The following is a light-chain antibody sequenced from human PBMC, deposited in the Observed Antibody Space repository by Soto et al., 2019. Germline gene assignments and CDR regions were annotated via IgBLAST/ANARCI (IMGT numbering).Light chain of an antibody. CDR3: QQTYGPSEIT. CDR1: QSINWY. V-gene: IGKV1-39*01. J-gene: IGKJ5*01. CDR2: GAS. Sequence: DIQMTQSPSXLXAXXGXXXTXXCRXSQSINWYLNWYQQKPGKAPNLLIYGASTLQSGVPSRFSGSGSGTDFTLTISSLQPEDFATYYCQQTYGPSEITFGQGTRLEVK.